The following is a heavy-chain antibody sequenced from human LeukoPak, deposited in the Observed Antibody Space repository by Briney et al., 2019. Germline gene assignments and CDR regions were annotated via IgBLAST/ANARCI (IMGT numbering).Heavy chain of an antibody. CDR3: ARDPVDTKTPYYFDY. J-gene: IGHJ4*02. V-gene: IGHV1-69*04. Sequence: SVRVSCKASGGTFSSYTISWVRQAPGQGLEWMGRIIPILGIANYAQKFQGRVTITADKSTSTAYMELSSLRSEDTAVYYCARDPVDTKTPYYFDYWGQGTLVTVSS. CDR1: GGTFSSYT. CDR2: IIPILGIA. D-gene: IGHD5-18*01.